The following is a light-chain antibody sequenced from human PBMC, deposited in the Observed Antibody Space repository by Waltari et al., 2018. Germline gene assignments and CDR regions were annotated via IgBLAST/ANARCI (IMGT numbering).Light chain of an antibody. J-gene: IGKJ4*01. CDR2: DAS. CDR3: QQYDNFPLT. CDR1: QDISNY. Sequence: DIQMTQSPPSLSASVGDRVTITCPASQDISNYLNWYQQKPGKAPKLLIYDASNLQTGVPSRFSGSGSGTHFTFTISSLQPEDIATYYCQQYDNFPLTFGGGTKVEVK. V-gene: IGKV1-33*01.